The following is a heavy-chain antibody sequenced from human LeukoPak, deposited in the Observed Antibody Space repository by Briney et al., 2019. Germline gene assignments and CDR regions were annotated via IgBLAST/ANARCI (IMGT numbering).Heavy chain of an antibody. V-gene: IGHV3-74*01. Sequence: GGSLRLSCAASGFTFSSYWMHWVRQAPGKGLVWVSRINSDGSSTSYADSVKGRFTISRDNAKNTLYLQMNSLRAEDTAVYYCARYYYGSGSYHTFDYWGQGTLVTVSS. D-gene: IGHD3-10*01. CDR3: ARYYYGSGSYHTFDY. CDR2: INSDGSST. CDR1: GFTFSSYW. J-gene: IGHJ4*02.